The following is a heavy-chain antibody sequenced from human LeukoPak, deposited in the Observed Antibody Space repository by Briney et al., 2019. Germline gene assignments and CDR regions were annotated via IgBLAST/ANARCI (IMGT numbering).Heavy chain of an antibody. J-gene: IGHJ4*02. Sequence: GGSLRLSCAASGFTFSGSAMSWVRQAPGKGLEWVSGISESGGSTSYADSVKGRFTISRDNSKNTLYLHMNSLRAEDTAVYYCAKDPIVGGTNYFDYWGQGTLVTVSS. CDR3: AKDPIVGGTNYFDY. CDR1: GFTFSGSA. V-gene: IGHV3-23*01. CDR2: ISESGGST. D-gene: IGHD1-26*01.